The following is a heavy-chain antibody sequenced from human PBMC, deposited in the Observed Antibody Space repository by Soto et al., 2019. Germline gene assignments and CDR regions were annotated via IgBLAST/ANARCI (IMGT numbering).Heavy chain of an antibody. CDR2: IWYDGSNK. V-gene: IGHV3-33*01. CDR1: GFTFSSYG. D-gene: IGHD4-17*01. Sequence: QVQLVESGGGVVQPGRSLRLSCAASGFTFSSYGMHWVRQAPGKGLEWVALIWYDGSNKYYADSVKGRFTISRDNSKNTLYLQMNSLRAEDTAVYYCAREHYGDYVYYYGMEVWGQGTTVTVSS. J-gene: IGHJ6*02. CDR3: AREHYGDYVYYYGMEV.